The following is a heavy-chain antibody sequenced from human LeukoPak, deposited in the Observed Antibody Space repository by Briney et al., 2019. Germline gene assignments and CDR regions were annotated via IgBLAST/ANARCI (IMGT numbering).Heavy chain of an antibody. CDR2: ITSDTKTI. CDR3: ARSVEGSFDY. V-gene: IGHV3-48*02. J-gene: IGHJ4*02. CDR1: GFKFSIYS. Sequence: GGSLRLSCAASGFKFSIYSMNWVRQAPGKGLEWVSYITSDTKTIYYADSVKGRFTIFRDNAKNSVYLQMDSLRHEDTAVFYCARSVEGSFDYWGRGTLVTVSS. D-gene: IGHD3-3*01.